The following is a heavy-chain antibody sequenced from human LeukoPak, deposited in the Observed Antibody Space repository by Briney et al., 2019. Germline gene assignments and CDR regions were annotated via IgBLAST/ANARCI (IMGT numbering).Heavy chain of an antibody. J-gene: IGHJ4*02. CDR1: GGSISSSSYY. V-gene: IGHV4-39*07. CDR2: IYYSGST. CDR3: ARAIAGVYFDY. D-gene: IGHD6-13*01. Sequence: SETLSLTCTVSGGSISSSSYYWGWIRQPPEKGLVWIGSIYYSGSTYYNPSLKSRVTISVDTSKNQFSLKLSSVTAADTAVYYCARAIAGVYFDYWGQGTLVTVSS.